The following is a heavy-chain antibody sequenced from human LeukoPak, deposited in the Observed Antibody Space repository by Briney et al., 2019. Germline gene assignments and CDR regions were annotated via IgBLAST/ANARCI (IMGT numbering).Heavy chain of an antibody. CDR1: GFTFSNYA. D-gene: IGHD1-1*01. CDR2: ISGSGVGT. J-gene: IGHJ5*02. CDR3: AKGLLEPYR. V-gene: IGHV3-23*01. Sequence: GGSLRLSCAASGFTFSNYAMSWVRQAPGMGLEWVSAISGSGVGTNYADSVKGRFTIPRDNSKNTLYLQMNSLRAEDTAVYYCAKGLLEPYRWGQGTLVTVSS.